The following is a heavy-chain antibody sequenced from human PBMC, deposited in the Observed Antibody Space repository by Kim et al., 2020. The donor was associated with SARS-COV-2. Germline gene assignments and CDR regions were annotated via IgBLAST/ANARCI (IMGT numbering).Heavy chain of an antibody. CDR3: ARVPPRIAVADPVSNWFDP. Sequence: ASVKVSCKASGYTFTGYYMHWVRQAPGQGLEWMGWINPNSGGTNYAQKFQGRVTMTRDTSISTAYMELSRLRSDDTAVYYCARVPPRIAVADPVSNWFDPWGQGTLVTVSS. J-gene: IGHJ5*02. V-gene: IGHV1-2*02. D-gene: IGHD6-19*01. CDR2: INPNSGGT. CDR1: GYTFTGYY.